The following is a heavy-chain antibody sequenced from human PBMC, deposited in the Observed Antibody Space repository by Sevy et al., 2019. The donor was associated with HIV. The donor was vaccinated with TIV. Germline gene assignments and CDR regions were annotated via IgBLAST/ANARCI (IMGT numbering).Heavy chain of an antibody. CDR2: IKSEGDGGTT. CDR1: GLTLSYAW. Sequence: GGSLRLSCAASGLTLSYAWMNWVRQAPGKGLEWVGHIKSEGDGGTTDFATPVKGRFSISRANSKNSLYLQMNSLKTGDTALYYCTARNFDFWGRGTLVTVSS. J-gene: IGHJ4*02. CDR3: TARNFDF. V-gene: IGHV3-15*07.